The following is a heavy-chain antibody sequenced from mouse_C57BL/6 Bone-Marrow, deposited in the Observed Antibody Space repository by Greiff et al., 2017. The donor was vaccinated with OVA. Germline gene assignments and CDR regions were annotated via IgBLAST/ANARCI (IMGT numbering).Heavy chain of an antibody. Sequence: EVKVEESGEGLVKPGGSLKLSCAASGFTFSSYAMSWVRQTPEQRLEWVAYISSGGDYIYYADTVKGRFTISRDNARNTLYLQMSSLKSEDTAMYYCTRGIYPDYWGQGTTLTVSS. J-gene: IGHJ2*01. CDR1: GFTFSSYA. CDR2: ISSGGDYI. D-gene: IGHD2-1*01. CDR3: TRGIYPDY. V-gene: IGHV5-9-1*02.